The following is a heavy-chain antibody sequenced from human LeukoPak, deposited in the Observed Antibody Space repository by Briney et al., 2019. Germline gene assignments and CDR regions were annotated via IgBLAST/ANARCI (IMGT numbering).Heavy chain of an antibody. CDR1: GFTFSSYE. CDR3: ARDGRCGGDCYAS. CDR2: VSSSGSIM. D-gene: IGHD2-21*02. V-gene: IGHV3-48*03. J-gene: IGHJ4*02. Sequence: GGSLRLSCAASGFTFSSYEMNWVRQAPGKGLEWGSCVSSSGSIMYYADSVKGRFTISGDTAKNALYLQMNSLRVEDTAVYYCARDGRCGGDCYASWGQGTLVTVSS.